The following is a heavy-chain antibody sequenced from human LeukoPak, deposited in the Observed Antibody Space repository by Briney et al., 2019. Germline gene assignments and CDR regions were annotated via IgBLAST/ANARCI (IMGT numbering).Heavy chain of an antibody. D-gene: IGHD3-22*01. CDR2: ISAYNGNT. V-gene: IGHV1-18*01. Sequence: GASVKVSCKASGYTFTSYGISWVRQAPGQGLEWMGWISAYNGNTNYAQKLQGRVTMTTDTSTSTAYMELRSLRSDDTAVYYCARDLGPPTMIVPGHGMDVWGQGTTVTVSS. CDR3: ARDLGPPTMIVPGHGMDV. CDR1: GYTFTSYG. J-gene: IGHJ6*02.